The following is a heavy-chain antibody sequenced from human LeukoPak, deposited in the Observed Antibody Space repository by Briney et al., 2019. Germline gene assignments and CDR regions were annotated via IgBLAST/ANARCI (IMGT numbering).Heavy chain of an antibody. V-gene: IGHV4-34*01. Sequence: SETLSLTCAVYGGSFSGYYWSWIRQPPGKGLEWIGEINHSGSTNYNPSLKSRVTISVDTSKNQFSLKLRSVTAADTAVYYCAREGVVPTSSSPGFLIDYWGQGTLVTVSS. D-gene: IGHD2-2*01. J-gene: IGHJ4*02. CDR3: AREGVVPTSSSPGFLIDY. CDR1: GGSFSGYY. CDR2: INHSGST.